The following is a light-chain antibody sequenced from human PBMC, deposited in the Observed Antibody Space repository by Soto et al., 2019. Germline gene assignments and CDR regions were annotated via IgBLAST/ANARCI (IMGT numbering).Light chain of an antibody. CDR1: SRDVGAFNY. J-gene: IGLJ1*01. CDR2: DVS. CDR3: NSYTSNNTYV. Sequence: QSALTQPASGSGTPGQAITISCSGTSRDVGAFNYVSWYQQHPGKAHKLMIYDVSNRPSGVSNRFSGSKSGNTASLTISGLRAEDEADYYCNSYTSNNTYVFGTGTKVTVL. V-gene: IGLV2-14*03.